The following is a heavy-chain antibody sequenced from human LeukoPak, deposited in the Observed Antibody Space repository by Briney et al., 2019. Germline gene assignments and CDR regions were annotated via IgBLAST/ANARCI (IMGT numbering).Heavy chain of an antibody. V-gene: IGHV4-31*03. CDR3: ARVRLGGGYYSYYFDY. J-gene: IGHJ4*02. D-gene: IGHD3-22*01. CDR2: IYYSGST. Sequence: SQTLSLTCTVSGGSISSGGYYWSWIRQHPGKGLEWIGYIYYSGSTYYNPSLKSRVTISVDTSKNQFSLKLSSVTAADTAVYYCARVRLGGGYYSYYFDYWGQGTLVTVSS. CDR1: GGSISSGGYY.